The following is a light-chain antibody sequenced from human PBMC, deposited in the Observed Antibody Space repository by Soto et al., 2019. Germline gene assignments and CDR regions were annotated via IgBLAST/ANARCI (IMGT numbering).Light chain of an antibody. CDR3: SSYTNTNTLV. V-gene: IGLV2-14*01. J-gene: IGLJ2*01. CDR1: TSDVGGYNH. Sequence: QSALIQPASVYGSPGQSITISCTGTTSDVGGYNHVSWFQQHPGKVPKLMIYDVNNRPSGVSNRFSGSKSGNTASLTISGLQAEDEADYYCSSYTNTNTLVFGGGTKLTVL. CDR2: DVN.